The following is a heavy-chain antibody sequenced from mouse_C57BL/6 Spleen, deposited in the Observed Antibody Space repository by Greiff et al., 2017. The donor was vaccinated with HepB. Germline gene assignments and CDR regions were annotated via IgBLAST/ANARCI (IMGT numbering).Heavy chain of an antibody. J-gene: IGHJ2*01. V-gene: IGHV5-17*01. Sequence: DVKLVESGGGLVKPGGSLKLSCAASGFTFSDYGMHWVRQAPEKGLEWVAYISSGSSTIYYADTVKGRFTISRDNAKNTLFLQMTSLRSEDTAMYYCARGGIYYYGSSGYFDYWGQGTTLTVSS. CDR1: GFTFSDYG. D-gene: IGHD1-1*01. CDR3: ARGGIYYYGSSGYFDY. CDR2: ISSGSSTI.